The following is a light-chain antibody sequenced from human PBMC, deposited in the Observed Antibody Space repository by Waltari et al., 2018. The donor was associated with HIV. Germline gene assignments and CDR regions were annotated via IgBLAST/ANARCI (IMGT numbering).Light chain of an antibody. CDR1: HSMSRD. V-gene: IGKV1-39*01. CDR2: GAS. J-gene: IGKJ3*01. CDR3: QPTYSTPRP. Sequence: EIQMTQSPSSLSASIGDRGTITCRARHSMSRDVNWYQQIPGKAPKLLIYGASSLQSALPSRFSGSGSGTDFTLPTNTLQAADFATYYCQPTYSTPRPFGPGP.